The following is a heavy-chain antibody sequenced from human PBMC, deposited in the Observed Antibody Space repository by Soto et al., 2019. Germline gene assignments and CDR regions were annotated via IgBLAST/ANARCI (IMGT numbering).Heavy chain of an antibody. Sequence: QVQLVQSGAEVKKPGSSVKVSCKASGGTFSSYAISWVRQAPGQGLEWMGGIIPIFGTANYAQKFQGRVTITADESTSTAYMELSSLRSEDTAVYYCARTPSQWLVLSPNYFDYWGQGTLVTVSS. CDR2: IIPIFGTA. V-gene: IGHV1-69*12. D-gene: IGHD6-19*01. J-gene: IGHJ4*02. CDR1: GGTFSSYA. CDR3: ARTPSQWLVLSPNYFDY.